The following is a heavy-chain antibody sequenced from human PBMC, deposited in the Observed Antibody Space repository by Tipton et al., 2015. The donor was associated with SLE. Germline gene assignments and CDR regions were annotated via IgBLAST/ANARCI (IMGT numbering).Heavy chain of an antibody. Sequence: TLSLTCTVSGGAISSDRHYWTWIRQPAGKGLEWIGRFYTPGNNHSNPSLKSRVTMSVDTSKNQFSLQLSSVTVADTAVYYCARERLLWPRGNFDIWGQGIMVTVSA. CDR2: FYTPGNN. CDR3: ARERLLWPRGNFDI. V-gene: IGHV4-61*02. D-gene: IGHD3-10*01. CDR1: GGAISSDRHY. J-gene: IGHJ3*02.